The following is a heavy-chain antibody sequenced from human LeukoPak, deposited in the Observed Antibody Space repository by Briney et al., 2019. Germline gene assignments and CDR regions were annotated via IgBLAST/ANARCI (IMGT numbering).Heavy chain of an antibody. D-gene: IGHD4-17*01. CDR2: ISGTVTNI. V-gene: IGHV3-48*02. CDR1: GFTFTSHS. Sequence: GGSLRLSCVASGFTFTSHSLNWVRQAPGKGLEWLAYISGTVTNIYYADSVKGRFTISRDNAMNSVYLQMDSLRDEDTAVYYCGRDRYGDYLVDCWGQGTLVTVSS. CDR3: GRDRYGDYLVDC. J-gene: IGHJ4*02.